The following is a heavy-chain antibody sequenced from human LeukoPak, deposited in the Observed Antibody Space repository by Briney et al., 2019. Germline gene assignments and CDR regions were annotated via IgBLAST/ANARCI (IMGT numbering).Heavy chain of an antibody. CDR1: GYTFTCYY. J-gene: IGHJ4*02. CDR3: ARGDNWGSEAH. D-gene: IGHD7-27*01. Sequence: ASVKVSCKASGYTFTCYYMHWVGQAPGQGLEWMGRINPNSGGTNYAQKFQGRVTMTRDTSISTAYMELSRLRSDDTAVYYCARGDNWGSEAHWGQGTLVTVSS. V-gene: IGHV1-2*06. CDR2: INPNSGGT.